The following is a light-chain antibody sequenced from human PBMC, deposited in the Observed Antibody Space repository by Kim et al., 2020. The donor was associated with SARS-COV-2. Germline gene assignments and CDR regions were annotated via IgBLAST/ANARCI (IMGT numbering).Light chain of an antibody. CDR1: NVAGQS. J-gene: IGLJ3*02. V-gene: IGLV3-21*02. Sequence: PGEATKITCGGDNVAGQSVHWYGQRPGQATVQVVLYGSDRPSGIPERISGSKSGNTATLTISGVEAGDEGDYHCQVWDSSSDHWVFGGGTQLTVL. CDR2: YGS. CDR3: QVWDSSSDHWV.